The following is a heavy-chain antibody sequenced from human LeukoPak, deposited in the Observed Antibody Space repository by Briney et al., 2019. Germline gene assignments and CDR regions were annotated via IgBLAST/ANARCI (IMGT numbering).Heavy chain of an antibody. Sequence: SETLSLTCTVSGGSISSYFWSWIRQPPGKGLEWIGYIYYNGETSYNPSLKSRVTISLDTSKNQFSLKLTSVTAAATAVYYCARGNYDGYHYWGQGTLVTVSS. J-gene: IGHJ4*02. V-gene: IGHV4-59*08. CDR1: GGSISSYF. CDR2: IYYNGET. CDR3: ARGNYDGYHY. D-gene: IGHD3-10*01.